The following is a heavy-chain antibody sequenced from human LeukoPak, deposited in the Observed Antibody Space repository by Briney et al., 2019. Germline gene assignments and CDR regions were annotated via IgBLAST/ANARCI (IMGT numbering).Heavy chain of an antibody. D-gene: IGHD3-22*01. V-gene: IGHV3-74*01. J-gene: IGHJ4*02. CDR3: VVWGEDRSGHRFDF. CDR2: INTDGSNT. Sequence: GGSLRLSCAASGFTFDYYWMHWVRQAPGKGLMWVSRINTDGSNTHYADSVKGRFTISRDNAKNTLYLQMNGLRVEDTAVYYCVVWGEDRSGHRFDFWGQGTLVTVPS. CDR1: GFTFDYYW.